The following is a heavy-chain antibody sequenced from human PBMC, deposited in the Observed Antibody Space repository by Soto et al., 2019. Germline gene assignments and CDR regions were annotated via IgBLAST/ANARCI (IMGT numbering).Heavy chain of an antibody. CDR2: ISGSGIST. CDR1: GFPFSTYP. J-gene: IGHJ6*01. V-gene: IGHV3-23*01. CDR3: VKLPVTTASYDYFGMDV. D-gene: IGHD4-4*01. Sequence: EVELMESGGGLVQPGGSLRLSCAASGFPFSTYPMNWVRQVPGKGLEWVSGISGSGISTFYADSVKGRFTISRDNSKNTVYLQMNRLRAEDTALYYCVKLPVTTASYDYFGMDVW.